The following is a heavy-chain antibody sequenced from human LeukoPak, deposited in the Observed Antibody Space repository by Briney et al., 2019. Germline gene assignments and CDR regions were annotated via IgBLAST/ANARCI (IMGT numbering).Heavy chain of an antibody. J-gene: IGHJ3*02. D-gene: IGHD3-22*01. Sequence: GRSLRLSCAASGFTFSSYGMHWVRQAPGKGLEWVAVISYDGSNKYYADSVKGRFTISRDNSKNTLYLQMNSLRAEDTAVYYCAKISATMIVVVIPSDAFDIWGQGTMVIVSS. V-gene: IGHV3-30*18. CDR2: ISYDGSNK. CDR3: AKISATMIVVVIPSDAFDI. CDR1: GFTFSSYG.